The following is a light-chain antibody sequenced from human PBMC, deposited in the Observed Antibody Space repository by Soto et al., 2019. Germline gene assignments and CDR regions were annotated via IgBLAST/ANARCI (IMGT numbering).Light chain of an antibody. CDR2: DAS. J-gene: IGKJ5*01. CDR1: HDISNY. CDR3: RQYDDLRPT. Sequence: EIHVTHSPFSLSASPGDRVTLTCQASHDISNYLNWYQQKPGNAPNLLIYDASKLETGLPSRFSGSGSGTDFTFTISSLQPEDIATYYCRQYDDLRPTFGQGTRLEIK. V-gene: IGKV1-33*01.